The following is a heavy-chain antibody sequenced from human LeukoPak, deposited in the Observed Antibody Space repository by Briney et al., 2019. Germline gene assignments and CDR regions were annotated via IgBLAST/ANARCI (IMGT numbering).Heavy chain of an antibody. Sequence: ASVRVSCKASGYTFTSYYVHWVRQAPGQGLEWMGIINLSGGSTSYAQKFQGRVTMTRDTSTSTVYMELSSLRSEDTAVYYCARDRLHGSGSYDYWGQGTLVTVSS. J-gene: IGHJ4*02. CDR2: INLSGGST. D-gene: IGHD3-10*01. V-gene: IGHV1-46*01. CDR1: GYTFTSYY. CDR3: ARDRLHGSGSYDY.